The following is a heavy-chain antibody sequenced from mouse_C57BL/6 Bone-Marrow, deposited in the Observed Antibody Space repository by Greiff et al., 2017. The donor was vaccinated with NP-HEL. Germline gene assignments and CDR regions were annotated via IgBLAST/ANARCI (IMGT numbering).Heavy chain of an antibody. CDR2: INPNNGGT. Sequence: EVQLQESGPELVKPGASVKIPCKASGYTFTDYNMDWVKQSHGKSLEWIGDINPNNGGTIYNQKFKGKATLTVDKSSSTAYMELRSLTSEDTAVYYCARGDSNYLYWYFDVWGTGTTVTVSS. CDR3: ARGDSNYLYWYFDV. J-gene: IGHJ1*03. CDR1: GYTFTDYN. V-gene: IGHV1-18*01. D-gene: IGHD2-5*01.